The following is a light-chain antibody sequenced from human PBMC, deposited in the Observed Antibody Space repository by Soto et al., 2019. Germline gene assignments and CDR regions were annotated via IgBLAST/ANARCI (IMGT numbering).Light chain of an antibody. CDR1: QNLLHRAKYNS. CDR3: MQALQSPRT. V-gene: IGKV2-28*01. J-gene: IGKJ1*01. Sequence: DIVLTQSPLSLPVTPGEPASISCRSGQNLLHRAKYNSLDWYLQKPGQSPQLLIYLGSNRASGVPDRFSGSASGTNFTLEISRVEAEDVGVYYCMQALQSPRTFGRGTKLEIK. CDR2: LGS.